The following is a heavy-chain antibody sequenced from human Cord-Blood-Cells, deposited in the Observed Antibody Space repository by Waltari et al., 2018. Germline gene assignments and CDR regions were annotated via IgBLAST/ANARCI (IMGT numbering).Heavy chain of an antibody. Sequence: QVQLQQWGAGLLKHSETLSLTCAVYGGSFSGYYWSWIRQPPGKGLECIGEINHSGSTNYNPSLRSRVTISVDPSKNQFSLKLSSVTAADTAVYYCARGLYTRSTALSYWGQGTLVTVSS. CDR1: GGSFSGYY. J-gene: IGHJ4*02. CDR3: ARGLYTRSTALSY. V-gene: IGHV4-34*01. CDR2: INHSGST. D-gene: IGHD2-21*02.